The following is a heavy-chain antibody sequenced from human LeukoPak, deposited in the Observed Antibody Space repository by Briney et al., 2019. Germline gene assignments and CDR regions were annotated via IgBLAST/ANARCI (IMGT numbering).Heavy chain of an antibody. CDR2: ISAYNGDT. Sequence: VASVKVSCKASGYTFTTYGFSWVRQAPGQGLEWMGWISAYNGDTNYAQKLQGRLTLTTDTSTTTAYMELRSLRSDDTAVYYCARGTNYDILTGYYLFDYWGQGTLVTVSS. J-gene: IGHJ4*02. V-gene: IGHV1-18*01. D-gene: IGHD3-9*01. CDR3: ARGTNYDILTGYYLFDY. CDR1: GYTFTTYG.